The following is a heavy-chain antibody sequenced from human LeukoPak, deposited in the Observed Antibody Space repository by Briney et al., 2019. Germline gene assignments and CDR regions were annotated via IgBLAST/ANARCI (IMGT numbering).Heavy chain of an antibody. D-gene: IGHD2-2*01. CDR3: ARLTQLLVVY. J-gene: IGHJ4*02. Sequence: PSETLSLTCTVSGASISSSNYYWGWIRQPPGKGLEWIATIYYSGSTYFNPSLKSRVTISVDTSKNQISLKLSSVTAADTAVYYCARLTQLLVVYWGQGTLVTVSS. CDR2: IYYSGST. V-gene: IGHV4-39*01. CDR1: GASISSSNYY.